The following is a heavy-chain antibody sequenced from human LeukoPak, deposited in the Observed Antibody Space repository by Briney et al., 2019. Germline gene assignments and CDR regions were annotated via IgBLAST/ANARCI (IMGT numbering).Heavy chain of an antibody. CDR3: ARDPTYYYFDY. J-gene: IGHJ4*02. CDR1: GFTVSSNY. V-gene: IGHV3-66*02. D-gene: IGHD1-26*01. CDR2: IYSGGGT. Sequence: GGSLRLSCAASGFTVSSNYMSWVRQAPGKGMEWVLVIYSGGGTYYADSVKGRFTISRDNYKNKLYLQMNNVRPEDTAMYYCARDPTYYYFDYWGQGTLVTVSS.